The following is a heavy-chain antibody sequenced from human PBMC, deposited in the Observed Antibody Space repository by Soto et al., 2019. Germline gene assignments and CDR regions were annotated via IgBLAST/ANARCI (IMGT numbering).Heavy chain of an antibody. CDR1: GFTFSSYR. J-gene: IGHJ5*02. V-gene: IGHV3-21*04. CDR3: VKNSGWFNT. Sequence: XGCLRVSFAASGFTFSSYRMNWVRQAPGKGLEWVSSISSSSSYIYYADSVKGRFTISRDNAKNSLYLQMNNLRADDTAVYYCVKNSGWFNTWGQGALVTVSS. D-gene: IGHD3-10*01. CDR2: ISSSSSYI.